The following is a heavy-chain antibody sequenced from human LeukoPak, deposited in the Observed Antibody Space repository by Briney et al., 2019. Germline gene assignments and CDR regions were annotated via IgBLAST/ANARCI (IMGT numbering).Heavy chain of an antibody. CDR3: ARAFYSSSWYHKEDFFDY. V-gene: IGHV4-61*09. CDR2: VHISGST. CDR1: GGSISSRSYC. D-gene: IGHD6-13*01. Sequence: SETLSLTCTVSGGSISSRSYCWSWIRQPAGKGLEWIGHVHISGSTNYNSSLKSRVTISVDTSKNQFSLKLSSVTAADTAVYYCARAFYSSSWYHKEDFFDYWGQGTLVTVSS. J-gene: IGHJ4*02.